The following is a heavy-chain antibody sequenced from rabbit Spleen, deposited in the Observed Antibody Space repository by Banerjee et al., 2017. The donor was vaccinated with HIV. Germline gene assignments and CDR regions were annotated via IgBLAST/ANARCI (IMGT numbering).Heavy chain of an antibody. CDR2: INMFTGKS. Sequence: EQLEESGGGLVKPEGSLTLTCKASGVSLNDKDVMCWVRQAPGKGLEWIACINMFTGKSVYASWAKGRFIMSRPSSTTVTLQMTSLTVADTATYFCARGSPTWLDLWGQGTLVTVS. CDR1: GVSLNDKDV. CDR3: ARGSPTWLDL. J-gene: IGHJ3*01. V-gene: IGHV1S45*01.